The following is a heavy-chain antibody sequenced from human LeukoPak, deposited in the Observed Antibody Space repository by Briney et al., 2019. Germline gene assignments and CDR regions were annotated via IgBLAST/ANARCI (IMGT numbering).Heavy chain of an antibody. D-gene: IGHD3-3*01. CDR2: ISISGNSK. V-gene: IGHV3-48*01. J-gene: IGHJ6*03. CDR3: ARRITISGVGYYMDV. Sequence: GGSLRLSCAASAFSFSSYGMNWVRQAPGKGLEWISYISISGNSKYYAASVKGRFPVSRDNVWKSLYLQMDSLRAEDTAVYYCARRITISGVGYYMDVWGKGTTVTVSS. CDR1: AFSFSSYG.